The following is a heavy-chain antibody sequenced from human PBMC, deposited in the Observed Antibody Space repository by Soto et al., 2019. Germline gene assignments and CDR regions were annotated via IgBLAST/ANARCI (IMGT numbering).Heavy chain of an antibody. CDR1: GGSISSYY. CDR2: IYYSGST. Sequence: QVQLQESGPGLVKPSETLSLTCTVSGGSISSYYWSWIRQPPGRGLEWIGYIYYSGSTNYNPSLNSRVTIPVDTSKNRFSLKLSSVTAADTAVYYCARDFTVTCAFDIWGQGTMVTVSS. CDR3: ARDFTVTCAFDI. V-gene: IGHV4-59*01. J-gene: IGHJ3*02. D-gene: IGHD4-17*01.